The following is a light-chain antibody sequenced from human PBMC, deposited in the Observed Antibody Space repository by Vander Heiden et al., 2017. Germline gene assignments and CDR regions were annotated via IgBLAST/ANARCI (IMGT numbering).Light chain of an antibody. CDR1: TLPQQY. CDR2: KDS. V-gene: IGLV3-25*03. Sequence: SSELTQPPSVSVSPGQTARITCSGATLPQQYVYWYQQRPGPAPVLVMYKDSERPSGIPERFSGSSSGTTVTLTITGVQAEDEADYYCQSTDTSGPYVVFGGGTQLTVL. J-gene: IGLJ3*02. CDR3: QSTDTSGPYVV.